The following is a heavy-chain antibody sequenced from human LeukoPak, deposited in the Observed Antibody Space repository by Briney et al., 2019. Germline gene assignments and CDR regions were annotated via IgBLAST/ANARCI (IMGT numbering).Heavy chain of an antibody. CDR3: ARRGYFDL. CDR2: IKEDGSEE. CDR1: GFTFSTYW. Sequence: PGGSLRLSCVASGFTFSTYWMSWVRQAPGKGLEWVANIKEDGSEEYHVDSVKGRFTISRDNAKKSLYLQMNSLRAEDTAVYYCARRGYFDLWGRGTLVTVSS. V-gene: IGHV3-7*01. J-gene: IGHJ2*01.